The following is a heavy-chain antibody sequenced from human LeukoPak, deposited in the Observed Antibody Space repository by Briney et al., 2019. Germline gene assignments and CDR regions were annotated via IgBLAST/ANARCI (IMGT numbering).Heavy chain of an antibody. CDR2: IHTSGST. Sequence: SQTLSLTCQVSGGSISSSSYYWSWIRQPAGKGLEWIGRIHTSGSTNYNPSLKSRVTISVDTSKNQFSLKLSSVTAADTAVYYCARGSGYGGNRSVLGYWGQGTLVTVSS. J-gene: IGHJ4*02. CDR1: GGSISSSSYY. D-gene: IGHD4-23*01. V-gene: IGHV4-61*02. CDR3: ARGSGYGGNRSVLGY.